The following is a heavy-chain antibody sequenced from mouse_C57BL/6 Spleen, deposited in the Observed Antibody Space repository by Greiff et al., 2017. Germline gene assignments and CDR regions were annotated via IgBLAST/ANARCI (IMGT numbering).Heavy chain of an antibody. Sequence: EVQLVESGAELVRPGASVKLSCTASGFNFKDDYMHWVKQRPEQGLEWIGWIDPENGDTEYASKFQGKATITADPSSNTAYLPLSSLTSEDTAVYYCTHYYGSRYYFDYWGQGTTLTVSS. CDR1: GFNFKDDY. CDR2: IDPENGDT. J-gene: IGHJ2*01. CDR3: THYYGSRYYFDY. V-gene: IGHV14-4*01. D-gene: IGHD1-1*01.